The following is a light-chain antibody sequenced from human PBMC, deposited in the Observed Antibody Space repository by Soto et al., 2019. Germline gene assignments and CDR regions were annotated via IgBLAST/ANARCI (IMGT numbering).Light chain of an antibody. CDR2: ETS. V-gene: IGKV1-5*03. CDR3: QRYKDYWT. CDR1: QSISRW. J-gene: IGKJ1*01. Sequence: DVQMTQSPSTLSASVGDRVTITCRASQSISRWLAWYQQKPGKAPKLLIYETSSLEDGVTSRFTGSGSGTEFSLTITSLQPEDFASYYCQRYKDYWTFGQGPKVDMK.